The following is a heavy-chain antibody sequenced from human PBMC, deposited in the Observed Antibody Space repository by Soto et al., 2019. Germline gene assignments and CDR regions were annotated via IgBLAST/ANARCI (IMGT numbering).Heavy chain of an antibody. CDR2: ISSNGGST. D-gene: IGHD3-22*01. J-gene: IGHJ4*02. CDR3: VKDGQGGYYYDSSGYYDY. V-gene: IGHV3-64D*08. Sequence: GGSLRLSCSASGFTFSSYAMHWVRQAPGKGLEYVSAISSNGGSTYYADSVKGRFTISRDNSKNTLYLQMSSLRAEDTAVYYCVKDGQGGYYYDSSGYYDYWGQGTLVTVSS. CDR1: GFTFSSYA.